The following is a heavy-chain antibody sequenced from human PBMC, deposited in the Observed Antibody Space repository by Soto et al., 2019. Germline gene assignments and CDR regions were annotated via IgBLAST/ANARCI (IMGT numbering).Heavy chain of an antibody. CDR3: ARVDHRGYFAILTDY. D-gene: IGHD3-9*01. CDR2: IYDSVNT. CDR1: GDSLSSGGHY. Sequence: TLSLTCTVSGDSLSSGGHYWSWIRQHPGKGLEWIGHIYDSVNTYYSPSLRSRVTISADMSKNQFSLNLRSVTAADTAVYYCARVDHRGYFAILTDYWGQGTLVTVSS. J-gene: IGHJ4*02. V-gene: IGHV4-31*03.